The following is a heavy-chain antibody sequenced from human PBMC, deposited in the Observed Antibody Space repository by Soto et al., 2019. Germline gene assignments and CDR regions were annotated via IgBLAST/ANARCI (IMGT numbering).Heavy chain of an antibody. CDR1: GYTFTSYA. D-gene: IGHD3-10*01. J-gene: IGHJ6*02. CDR3: ARAEVLLWFGELSSYGMDV. V-gene: IGHV1-3*01. Sequence: GASVKVSCKASGYTFTSYAMHWVRQAPGQRLEWMGWINAGNGNTKYSQKFQGRVTITRDTSASTAYMELSSLRSEDTAEYYCARAEVLLWFGELSSYGMDVWGQGTTVTVSS. CDR2: INAGNGNT.